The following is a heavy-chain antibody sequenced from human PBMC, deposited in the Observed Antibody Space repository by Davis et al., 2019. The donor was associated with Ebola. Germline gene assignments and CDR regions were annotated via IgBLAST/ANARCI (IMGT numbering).Heavy chain of an antibody. Sequence: GESLKISCAASGFTFSSYAMHWVRQAPGKGLEWVAVISYDGSNKYYADSVKGRFTISRDNSKNTLYLQMNSLRAEDTAVYYCARDSSHRGGFDYWGQGTLVTVSS. J-gene: IGHJ4*02. CDR3: ARDSSHRGGFDY. D-gene: IGHD6-6*01. CDR2: ISYDGSNK. CDR1: GFTFSSYA. V-gene: IGHV3-30*14.